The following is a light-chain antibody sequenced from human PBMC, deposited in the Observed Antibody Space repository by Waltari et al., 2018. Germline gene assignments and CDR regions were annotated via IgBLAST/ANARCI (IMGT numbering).Light chain of an antibody. CDR3: QTWDSTTTWI. J-gene: IGLJ2*01. Sequence: SYELTQPPSVSVSPGQTAHITCSAHRLGGQFVCWYQQKPGQSPGVVIYENDQRPSGVPERFSGSNSGDTATLTISGTQAIDEADYYCQTWDSTTTWIFGGGTKLTVL. CDR2: END. V-gene: IGLV3-1*01. CDR1: RLGGQF.